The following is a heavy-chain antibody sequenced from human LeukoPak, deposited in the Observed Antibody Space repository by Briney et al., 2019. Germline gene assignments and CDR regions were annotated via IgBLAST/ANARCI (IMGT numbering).Heavy chain of an antibody. CDR1: GFTFSSYG. J-gene: IGHJ4*02. CDR3: TTITMVRGDPPFDY. Sequence: GGSLRLSCAASGFTFSSYGMSWVRQAPGKGLKWVSGISHTGGSTYYADSVKGRFTISRDNSKNTVYVEVNSLRAEDTALYYCTTITMVRGDPPFDYWGQGTLVTVSS. CDR2: ISHTGGST. V-gene: IGHV3-23*01. D-gene: IGHD3-10*01.